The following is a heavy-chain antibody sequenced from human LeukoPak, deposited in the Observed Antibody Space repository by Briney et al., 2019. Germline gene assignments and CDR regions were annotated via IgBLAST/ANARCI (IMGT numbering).Heavy chain of an antibody. CDR3: AGDFTGYNYYYMDV. V-gene: IGHV3-7*01. CDR2: IKQDGSEK. J-gene: IGHJ6*03. CDR1: GFTFSSYW. D-gene: IGHD2-2*02. Sequence: GGSLRLSCAASGFTFSSYWMSWVRQAPGKGLEWVANIKQDGSEKYYVDSVKGRFTISRDNAKNSLYLQMNSLRAEDTAVYYCAGDFTGYNYYYMDVWGKGTTVTVSS.